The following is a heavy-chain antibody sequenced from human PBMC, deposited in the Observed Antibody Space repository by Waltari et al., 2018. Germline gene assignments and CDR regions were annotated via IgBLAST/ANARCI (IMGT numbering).Heavy chain of an antibody. Sequence: GLVQPGGSLRLSCAASGFTFSNYWMHWVRQAPGKGLVWVSRINSDGSITTYADSVNGRFTISRDNAKNTLYLQMNSLRAEDTAVYYCVGHTTKYYFDYWGQGTLVTVSS. CDR3: VGHTTKYYFDY. D-gene: IGHD1-26*01. CDR1: GFTFSNYW. V-gene: IGHV3-74*01. CDR2: INSDGSIT. J-gene: IGHJ4*02.